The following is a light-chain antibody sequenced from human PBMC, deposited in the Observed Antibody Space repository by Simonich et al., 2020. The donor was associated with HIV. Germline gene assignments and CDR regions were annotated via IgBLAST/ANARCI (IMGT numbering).Light chain of an antibody. Sequence: QSALTQPASVSGSPAQSITISCTGTSSDVGGYNYVSWYQQHPGKAPKLMIFDVSKRPSVVSNRFSGSKSDNTASLTISGLQAEDEADYYCCSYAGSSTWVFGGGTKVTVL. J-gene: IGLJ3*02. CDR1: SSDVGGYNY. V-gene: IGLV2-23*02. CDR3: CSYAGSSTWV. CDR2: DVS.